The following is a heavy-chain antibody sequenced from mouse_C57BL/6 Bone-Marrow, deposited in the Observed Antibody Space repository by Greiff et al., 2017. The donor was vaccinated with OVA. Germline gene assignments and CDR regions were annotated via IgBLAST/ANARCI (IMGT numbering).Heavy chain of an antibody. V-gene: IGHV1-55*01. Sequence: QVQLQQSGAELVKPGASVKMSCKASSYTFTSYWITWVKQRPGQGLEWIGDIYPGSGSTNYNEKFKSKATLTVDTSSSTAYMQLSSLTSEDSAVYYCASYYDYDAYYFDYWGQGTTRTVSS. CDR2: IYPGSGST. D-gene: IGHD2-4*01. CDR1: SYTFTSYW. J-gene: IGHJ2*01. CDR3: ASYYDYDAYYFDY.